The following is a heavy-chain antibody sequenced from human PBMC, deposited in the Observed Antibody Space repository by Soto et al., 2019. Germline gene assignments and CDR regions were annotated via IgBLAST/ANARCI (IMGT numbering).Heavy chain of an antibody. V-gene: IGHV1-58*01. CDR2: IVVGSGNT. CDR3: AGPTLCTNGVCYRRDGMDV. D-gene: IGHD2-8*01. J-gene: IGHJ6*02. CDR1: GFTFTSSA. Sequence: ASVKVSCKASGFTFTSSAVQWVRQARGQRLEWIGWIVVGSGNTNYAQKFQERVTITRDMSKSTAYMELSSLRSEDTAVYYCAGPTLCTNGVCYRRDGMDVWGQGTTVTVSS.